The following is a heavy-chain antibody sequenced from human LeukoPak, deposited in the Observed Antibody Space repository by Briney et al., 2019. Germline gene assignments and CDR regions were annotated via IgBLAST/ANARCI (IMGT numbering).Heavy chain of an antibody. Sequence: SETLSLTCTVSGGSISSYYWSWIRQPPGKGLEWIGYIYYSGSTNYNPSLKSRVTISVDTSKNQFSLKLSSVTAADTAVYYCARHLSYYYDSSGYYVFDYWGQGTLVTVSS. D-gene: IGHD3-22*01. V-gene: IGHV4-59*01. CDR3: ARHLSYYYDSSGYYVFDY. J-gene: IGHJ4*02. CDR2: IYYSGST. CDR1: GGSISSYY.